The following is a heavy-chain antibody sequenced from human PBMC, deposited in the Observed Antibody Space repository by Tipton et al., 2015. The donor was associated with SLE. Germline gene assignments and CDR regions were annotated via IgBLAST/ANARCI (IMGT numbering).Heavy chain of an antibody. J-gene: IGHJ2*01. CDR2: MYYSGNT. D-gene: IGHD1-14*01. CDR1: DGFLSVVC. V-gene: IGHV4-59*06. CDR3: ARTNLQESLVDWFFDL. Sequence: TLSLTCTLSDGFLSVVCCNWVRQPPGKGLAWIGYMYYSGNTLYNPSLTSRVTISIGTSQNQFSLKLTSVTAADTAVYYCARTNLQESLVDWFFDLWGRGTLVTVSS.